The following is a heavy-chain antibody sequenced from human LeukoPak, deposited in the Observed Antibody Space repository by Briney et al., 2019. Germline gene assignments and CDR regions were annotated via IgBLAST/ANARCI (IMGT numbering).Heavy chain of an antibody. J-gene: IGHJ4*01. CDR3: ARGHCSSTSCYSY. Sequence: GGSLRLSCAASGFTFSSYWMHWVRQAPGKGLVWVSRINDDGSYTAYADSVKGRFTISRDNAKSSLYLQMNSLRAEDTAVYYCARGHCSSTSCYSYWGHGTLVTVSS. V-gene: IGHV3-74*01. CDR2: INDDGSYT. CDR1: GFTFSSYW. D-gene: IGHD2-2*01.